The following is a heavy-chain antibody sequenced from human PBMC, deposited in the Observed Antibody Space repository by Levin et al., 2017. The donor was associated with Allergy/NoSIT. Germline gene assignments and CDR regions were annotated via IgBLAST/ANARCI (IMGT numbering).Heavy chain of an antibody. D-gene: IGHD5-24*01. CDR3: TRDSEWLLDHPPFDY. CDR2: IRSKAYGGTT. J-gene: IGHJ4*02. CDR1: GFTFGDYA. V-gene: IGHV3-49*05. Sequence: KPGGSLRLSCTASGFTFGDYAMSWFRQAPGKGLEWVGFIRSKAYGGTTEYAASVKGRFTISRDDSKSIAYLQMNSLKTEDTAVYYCTRDSEWLLDHPPFDYWGQGTLVTVSS.